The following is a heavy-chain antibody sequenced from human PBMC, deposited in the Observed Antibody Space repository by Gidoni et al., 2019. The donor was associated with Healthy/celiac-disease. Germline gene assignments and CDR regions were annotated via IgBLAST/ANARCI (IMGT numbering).Heavy chain of an antibody. V-gene: IGHV3-53*01. CDR1: GFTVSSNY. Sequence: EVQLVESGGGLIQPGGSLRLSCAASGFTVSSNYMSWVRQAPGKGLEWVSVIYSGGSTYYADSVKGRFTISRDNSKNTLYLQMNSLRAEDTAVYYCAREQAPRSYYYYMDVWGKGTTVTVSS. CDR2: IYSGGST. J-gene: IGHJ6*03. CDR3: AREQAPRSYYYYMDV.